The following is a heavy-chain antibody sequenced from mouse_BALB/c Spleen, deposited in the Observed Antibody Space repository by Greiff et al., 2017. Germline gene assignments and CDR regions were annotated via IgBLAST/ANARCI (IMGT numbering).Heavy chain of an antibody. Sequence: EVQVVESGAELVKPGASVKLSCTASGFNIKDTYMHWVKQRPEQGLEWIGRIDPANGNTKYDPKFQGKATITADTSSNTAYLQLSSLTSEDTAVYYCARTITYAMDYWGQGTSVTVSS. CDR1: GFNIKDTY. CDR2: IDPANGNT. V-gene: IGHV14-3*02. D-gene: IGHD2-4*01. CDR3: ARTITYAMDY. J-gene: IGHJ4*01.